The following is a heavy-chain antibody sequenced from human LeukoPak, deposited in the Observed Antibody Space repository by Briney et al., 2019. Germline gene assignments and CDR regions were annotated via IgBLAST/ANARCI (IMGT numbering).Heavy chain of an antibody. D-gene: IGHD3-3*01. V-gene: IGHV1-18*01. J-gene: IGHJ4*02. CDR2: ISAYNGNT. CDR1: GYTFTSYG. CDR3: AVGLGFTISAWLDY. Sequence: ASVKVSCKASGYTFTSYGISWVRQAPGQGLEWMGWISAYNGNTNYAQKLQGRVTMTTDTSTSTAYMELRSLRSDDTAVYYCAVGLGFTISAWLDYWGQGTLVTVSS.